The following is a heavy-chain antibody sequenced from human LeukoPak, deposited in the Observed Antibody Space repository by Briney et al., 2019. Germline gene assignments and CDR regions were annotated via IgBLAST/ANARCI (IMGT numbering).Heavy chain of an antibody. CDR1: GFTFSSYA. CDR3: AKGVSGGNHFDY. CDR2: ISGSGGST. V-gene: IGHV3-23*01. D-gene: IGHD4-23*01. J-gene: IGHJ4*02. Sequence: PGGSLRLSCAASGFTFSSYAMSWVRQAPGKGLEWVSAISGSGGSTYYADSVKGRFTISRDNSKNTLYLQMNGLRAEDTAVYYCAKGVSGGNHFDYWGQGTLVTVSS.